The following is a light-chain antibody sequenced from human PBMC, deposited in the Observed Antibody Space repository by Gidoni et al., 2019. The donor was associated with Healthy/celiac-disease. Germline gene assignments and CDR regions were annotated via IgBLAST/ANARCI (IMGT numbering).Light chain of an antibody. CDR2: SAS. Sequence: DIQMTQHPSSLSASVGDRVTITCRASQSISSYLNWYQQKPGKAPKPLIYSASSLQSGVPSRFSGSGSGTDFTLTISSLQPEDFATYYCQQSYSTPPTFGQGTRLEIK. V-gene: IGKV1-39*01. CDR3: QQSYSTPPT. J-gene: IGKJ5*01. CDR1: QSISSY.